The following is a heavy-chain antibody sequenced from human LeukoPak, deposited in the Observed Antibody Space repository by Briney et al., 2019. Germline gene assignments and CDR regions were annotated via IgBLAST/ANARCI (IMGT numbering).Heavy chain of an antibody. CDR2: IYPNDSDT. V-gene: IGHV5-51*01. CDR1: GYSFTSYW. D-gene: IGHD3-10*01. J-gene: IGHJ4*02. Sequence: GESLQISCKGSGYSFTSYWIGWVRQMPGKGLEWMGIIYPNDSDTRYSPSFQGQVTISADKSISTAYLQWSSLKASDTAMYYCAKQPTSRVRGIIITDYYFDYWGQGTLVTVSS. CDR3: AKQPTSRVRGIIITDYYFDY.